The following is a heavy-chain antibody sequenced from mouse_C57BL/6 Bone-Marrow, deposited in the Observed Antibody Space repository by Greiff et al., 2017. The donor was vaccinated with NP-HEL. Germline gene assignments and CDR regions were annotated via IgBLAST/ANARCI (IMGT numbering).Heavy chain of an antibody. CDR2: IRNKANGYTT. V-gene: IGHV7-3*01. CDR3: ARGSSYYYGSSYAMDY. CDR1: GFTFTDYY. Sequence: EVKLQESGGGLVQPGGSLSLSCAASGFTFTDYYMSWVRQPPGKALEWLGFIRNKANGYTTEYSVSVKGRFTISRDNSQSFLYLQMNALRAEDSATYYCARGSSYYYGSSYAMDYWGQGTSVTVSS. D-gene: IGHD1-1*01. J-gene: IGHJ4*01.